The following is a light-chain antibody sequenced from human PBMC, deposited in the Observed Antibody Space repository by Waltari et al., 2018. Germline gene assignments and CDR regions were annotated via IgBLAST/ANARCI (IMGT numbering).Light chain of an antibody. Sequence: DVVMTQSPDSLAVSLGEGATIHCKASQSVLYSSNNKNYLAWFQKKPGQPPKLLIYWASTRESGVPDRFSGSGSGTDFTLTISSLQAEDVAVYYCQQYYTSPQTFGQGTKLEIK. CDR2: WAS. CDR3: QQYYTSPQT. CDR1: QSVLYSSNNKNY. J-gene: IGKJ2*01. V-gene: IGKV4-1*01.